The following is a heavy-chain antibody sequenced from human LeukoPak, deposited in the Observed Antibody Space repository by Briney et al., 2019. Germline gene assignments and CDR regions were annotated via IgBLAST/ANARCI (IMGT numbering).Heavy chain of an antibody. CDR2: IYYSGST. V-gene: IGHV4-39*07. CDR1: GGSISSSSYY. CDR3: ARRLVKWLRMDSYFDY. Sequence: SETLSLTCTVSGGSISSSSYYWGWIRQPPGKGLEWIGSIYYSGSTYYNPSLKSRVTISVDTSKNQFSLKLSSVTAADTAVYYCARRLVKWLRMDSYFDYWGQGTLVTVSS. D-gene: IGHD5-12*01. J-gene: IGHJ4*02.